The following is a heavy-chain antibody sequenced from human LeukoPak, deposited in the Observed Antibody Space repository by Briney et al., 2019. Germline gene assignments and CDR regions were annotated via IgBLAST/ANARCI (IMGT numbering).Heavy chain of an antibody. V-gene: IGHV4-39*07. CDR3: ARVLLGDFDY. D-gene: IGHD7-27*01. CDR2: IYYRGST. J-gene: IGHJ4*02. Sequence: GSLRLSCAASGFTFSSYAMSWVRQPPGKGLEWIGSIYYRGSTYYNSSLKSRVTISVDTSKNQFSLKLNSVTAADTAVYYCARVLLGDFDYWGQGTLVTVSS. CDR1: GFTFSSYA.